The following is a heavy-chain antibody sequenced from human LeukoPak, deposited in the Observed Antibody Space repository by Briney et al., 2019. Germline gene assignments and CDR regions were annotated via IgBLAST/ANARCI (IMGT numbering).Heavy chain of an antibody. Sequence: ASVKVSCKASGGTFSSYAISWVRQGPGQGLEWMGGIIPIFGTANYAQKFQGRVTITADESTSTACMELSSLRSEDTAVYYCARAVSGSLYGDFDFWGQGTPVTVSA. CDR2: IIPIFGTA. CDR1: GGTFSSYA. J-gene: IGHJ4*02. D-gene: IGHD1-26*01. CDR3: ARAVSGSLYGDFDF. V-gene: IGHV1-69*13.